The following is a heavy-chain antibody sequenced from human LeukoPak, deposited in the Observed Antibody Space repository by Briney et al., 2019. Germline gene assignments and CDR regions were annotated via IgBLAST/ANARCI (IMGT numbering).Heavy chain of an antibody. CDR3: ARGDSSSWVDV. D-gene: IGHD6-13*01. V-gene: IGHV1-8*01. Sequence: ASVKVSCKASGYTFTSYDINWVRQATGQGLEWMGWMNPNSGNTGYAQKFQGRVTITADKSTSTAYMELSSLRSEDMAVYYCARGDSSSWVDVWGKGTTVTVSS. CDR1: GYTFTSYD. CDR2: MNPNSGNT. J-gene: IGHJ6*04.